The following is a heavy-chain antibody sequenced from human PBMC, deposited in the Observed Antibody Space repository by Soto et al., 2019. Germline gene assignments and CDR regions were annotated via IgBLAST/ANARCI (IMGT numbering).Heavy chain of an antibody. CDR1: GYTFNKYG. CDR3: ARGRGVVIPAGTTAAFDV. CDR2: ISAFNDYT. J-gene: IGHJ3*01. D-gene: IGHD6-13*01. Sequence: QAQLVQSGGEVKRPGASVKVSCKASGYTFNKYGFNWVRQAPGQGLEWMGRISAFNDYTNLAQKFQGRITLTTDASTNTAYMELQILRSHATAMYYCARGRGVVIPAGTTAAFDVWGQGTLVTVS. V-gene: IGHV1-18*01.